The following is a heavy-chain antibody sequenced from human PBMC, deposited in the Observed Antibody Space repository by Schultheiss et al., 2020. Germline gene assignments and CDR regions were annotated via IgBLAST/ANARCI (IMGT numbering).Heavy chain of an antibody. D-gene: IGHD3-3*01. J-gene: IGHJ1*01. CDR2: ISYDGSNK. V-gene: IGHV3-30*04. Sequence: GGSLRLSCAASGFTFSSYAMHWVRQAPGKGLEWVAVISYDGSNKYYTDSVKGRFTISRDNSKNTLYLQMSSLRAEDTAVYYCAKAGEPITIFGPSGHWGQGTLVTVSS. CDR1: GFTFSSYA. CDR3: AKAGEPITIFGPSGH.